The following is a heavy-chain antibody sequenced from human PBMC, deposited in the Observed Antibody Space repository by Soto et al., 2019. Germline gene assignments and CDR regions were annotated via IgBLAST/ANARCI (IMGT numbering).Heavy chain of an antibody. D-gene: IGHD3-9*01. CDR3: ARLPTGFPNWFNP. V-gene: IGHV4-59*08. J-gene: IGHJ5*02. CDR1: GGSISSYY. Sequence: PSETLSLTCTVSGGSISSYYWSWIRQPPGKGLEWIGYIYYSGSTNYNPSLKSRVTISVDTSKNQFSLKLSSVTAADTAEYYCARLPTGFPNWFNPWGRGTLVTVSS. CDR2: IYYSGST.